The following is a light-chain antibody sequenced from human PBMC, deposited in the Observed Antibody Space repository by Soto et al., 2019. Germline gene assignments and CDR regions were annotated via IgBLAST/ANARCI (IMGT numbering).Light chain of an antibody. Sequence: QSALTQPASVSGSPGQSITISCTGTSSYVGSYNLVSWYQQHPGKAPKLMIYEGSKRPSGVSNRFSGSKSGNTASLTISGLQAEDEADYYCCSYAGSSTFGVVFGGGTKVTVL. J-gene: IGLJ2*01. CDR2: EGS. CDR1: SSYVGSYNL. V-gene: IGLV2-23*03. CDR3: CSYAGSSTFGVV.